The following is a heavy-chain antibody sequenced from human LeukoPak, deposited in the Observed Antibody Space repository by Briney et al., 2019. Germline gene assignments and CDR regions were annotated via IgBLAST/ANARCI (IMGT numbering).Heavy chain of an antibody. J-gene: IGHJ3*02. Sequence: ASVKVSCKASGYTSTSYYMHWVRQAPGQGLEWMGIINPSGGSTSYAQKFQGGVTMTRDTSTSTVYMELSSLRSEDTAVYYCARDHPYDSSSGDAFDIWGQGTMVTVSS. D-gene: IGHD3-22*01. V-gene: IGHV1-46*01. CDR3: ARDHPYDSSSGDAFDI. CDR2: INPSGGST. CDR1: GYTSTSYY.